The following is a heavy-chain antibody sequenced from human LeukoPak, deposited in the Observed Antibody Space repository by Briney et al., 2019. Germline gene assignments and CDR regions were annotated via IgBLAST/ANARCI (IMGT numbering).Heavy chain of an antibody. D-gene: IGHD3-3*01. CDR1: GFTFSSYS. J-gene: IGHJ6*02. CDR2: IGSSSSYI. Sequence: PGGSLRLSCAASGFTFSSYSMHWVRQAPGKGLEWVSSIGSSSSYIYYADSVKGRFTISRDNAKNSLYLQMNSLRAEDTAVYYCARDKLLRGYDFWPLSPRDAYYYGMDVWGQGTTVTVSS. CDR3: ARDKLLRGYDFWPLSPRDAYYYGMDV. V-gene: IGHV3-21*01.